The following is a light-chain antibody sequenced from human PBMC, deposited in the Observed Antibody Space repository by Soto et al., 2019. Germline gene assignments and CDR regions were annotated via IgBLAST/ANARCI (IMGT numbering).Light chain of an antibody. CDR1: QSVGSSY. J-gene: IGKJ1*01. Sequence: DIVLTQSPGTLSLSPGGRATLSCRASQSVGSSYLAWYQQKPGQAPRLLFYAASSRATGIPDRFSGSGSGTDFTLTISRLEPEDFEVYFCHQYDSTRSSWTFGQGTKVDIK. CDR3: HQYDSTRSSWT. V-gene: IGKV3-20*01. CDR2: AAS.